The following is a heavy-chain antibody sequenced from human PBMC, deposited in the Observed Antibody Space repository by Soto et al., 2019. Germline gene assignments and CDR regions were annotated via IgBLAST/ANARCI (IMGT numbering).Heavy chain of an antibody. V-gene: IGHV3-48*02. CDR1: GFTFSSYS. D-gene: IGHD3-3*01. J-gene: IGHJ6*02. CDR2: ISSSSTI. CDR3: ARDVRGVVTTPDDGMDV. Sequence: GGSLRLSCAASGFTFSSYSMNWVRQAPGKGLEWVSYISSSSTIYYADSVKGRFTISRDNAKNSLYLQMNSLRDEDTAVYYCARDVRGVVTTPDDGMDVWGQGNTVTVSS.